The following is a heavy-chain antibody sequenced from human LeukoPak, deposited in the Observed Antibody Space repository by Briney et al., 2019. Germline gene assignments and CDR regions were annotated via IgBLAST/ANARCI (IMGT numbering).Heavy chain of an antibody. CDR1: GGSISSYY. Sequence: SEALSLTCTVSGGSISSYYWSWIRQPPGKGLEWIGYIFYSGSTNYNPSLKSRVTISVDTSKNQFSLKLSSVTAADTAVYYCARGGNPKTFSKWFDPWGQGTLVTASS. J-gene: IGHJ5*02. D-gene: IGHD4-23*01. CDR3: ARGGNPKTFSKWFDP. CDR2: IFYSGST. V-gene: IGHV4-59*01.